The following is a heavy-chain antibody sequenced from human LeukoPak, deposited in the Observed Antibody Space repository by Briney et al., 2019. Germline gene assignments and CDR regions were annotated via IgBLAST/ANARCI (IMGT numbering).Heavy chain of an antibody. V-gene: IGHV4-31*03. J-gene: IGHJ3*02. Sequence: SQTLSLTCTVSGGSISSGGYYWSWIRQHPGKGLAWIGYIYYSGSTYYNPSLKSRVTISVDTSKNQFSMKLSSVTAADTAVYYCARAPDGGYSGYDLKDDAFDIWGQGTMVTVSS. D-gene: IGHD5-12*01. CDR3: ARAPDGGYSGYDLKDDAFDI. CDR1: GGSISSGGYY. CDR2: IYYSGST.